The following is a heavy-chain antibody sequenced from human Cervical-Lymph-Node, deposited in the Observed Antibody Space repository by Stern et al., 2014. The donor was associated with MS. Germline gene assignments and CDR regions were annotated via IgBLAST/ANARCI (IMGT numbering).Heavy chain of an antibody. CDR3: ARDRQWEISGPSDY. Sequence: VQLVESGGGLVQRGGSLRLSCAASGFTFSSYWMHCVRQVPGKGLVWVARINTDATRTSYADSVKGRFSISRDNAKSTLYLQMDSLRADDTAVYYCARDRQWEISGPSDYWGPGTLVTVSS. J-gene: IGHJ4*02. CDR1: GFTFSSYW. CDR2: INTDATRT. V-gene: IGHV3-74*01. D-gene: IGHD1-26*01.